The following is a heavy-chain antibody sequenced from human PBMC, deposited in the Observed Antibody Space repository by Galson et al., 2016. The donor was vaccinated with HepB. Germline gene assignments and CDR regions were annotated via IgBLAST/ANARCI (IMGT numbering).Heavy chain of an antibody. D-gene: IGHD3-16*02. V-gene: IGHV4-59*08. Sequence: ETLSLTCAVHGGSFSGYQWTWIRQAPGKGLEWLGYLYYSGHTNYNPSLKSRVTISLGTTKNQFSLKLRSVTAADTAVYNCARRSDDVFGSLSLDYWGQGKLVTVS. CDR3: ARRSDDVFGSLSLDY. CDR2: LYYSGHT. J-gene: IGHJ4*02. CDR1: GGSFSGYQ.